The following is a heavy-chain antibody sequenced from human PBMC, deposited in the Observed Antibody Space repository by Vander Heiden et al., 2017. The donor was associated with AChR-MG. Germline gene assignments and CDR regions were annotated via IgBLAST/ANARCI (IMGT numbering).Heavy chain of an antibody. V-gene: IGHV4-39*01. CDR2: IYYSGNT. CDR1: GGSISSNSYY. D-gene: IGHD3-22*01. J-gene: IGHJ4*02. CDR3: ASYVDYDSNYFDF. Sequence: QLQLQESGPGLVKPSETLSLTCTVSGGSISSNSYYWSWIRQPPGKGLGWIGSIYYSGNTYHNPSLKSRLTVSLDTSKNQFSLKLSYVTAADTAVYFCASYVDYDSNYFDFWGQGTLVTVSS.